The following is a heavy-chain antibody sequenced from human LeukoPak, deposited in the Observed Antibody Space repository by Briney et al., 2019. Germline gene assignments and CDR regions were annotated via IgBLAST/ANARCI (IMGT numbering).Heavy chain of an antibody. CDR2: ISSSGSTI. J-gene: IGHJ4*02. CDR3: ARVDIVATPYSYYFDY. D-gene: IGHD5-12*01. CDR1: GFTFSSYE. V-gene: IGHV3-48*03. Sequence: PGGSLRLSCAASGFTFSSYEMIWVRQAPGKGLEGVSYISSSGSTIFYADPVKGRFTISRDNAKNSLYLQMNSLRAEDTAVYYCARVDIVATPYSYYFDYWGQGTLVTVSS.